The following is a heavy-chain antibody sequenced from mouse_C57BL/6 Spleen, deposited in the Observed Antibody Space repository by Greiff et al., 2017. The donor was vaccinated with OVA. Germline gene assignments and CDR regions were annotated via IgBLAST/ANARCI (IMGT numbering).Heavy chain of an antibody. CDR3: ASGDSGWFAY. CDR1: GYTFTDYY. J-gene: IGHJ3*01. D-gene: IGHD3-3*01. Sequence: VKVVESGAELVRPGASVKLSCKASGYTFTDYYINWVKQRPGQGLEWIARIYPGSGNTYYNEKFKGKATLTAEKSSSTAYMQLSSLTSEDSAVYFCASGDSGWFAYWGQGTLVTVSA. CDR2: IYPGSGNT. V-gene: IGHV1-76*01.